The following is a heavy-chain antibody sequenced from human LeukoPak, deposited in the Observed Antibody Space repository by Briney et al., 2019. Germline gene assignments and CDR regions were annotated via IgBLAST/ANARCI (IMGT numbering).Heavy chain of an antibody. CDR3: AKDVIRGAISYFEA. J-gene: IGHJ4*02. Sequence: PGGSLRLSCAASGFNFRGQAMSWVRQGPGKGLEWVAGISGRGETTYYADSVQGRFNISRDNSKNTLFLQVNSLRAEDTAVYYCAKDVIRGAISYFEAWGQGTQVVVSS. CDR1: GFNFRGQA. V-gene: IGHV3-23*01. CDR2: ISGRGETT. D-gene: IGHD3-10*01.